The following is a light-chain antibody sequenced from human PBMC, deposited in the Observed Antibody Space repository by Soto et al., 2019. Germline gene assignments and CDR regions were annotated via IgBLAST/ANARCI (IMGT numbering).Light chain of an antibody. CDR2: GAS. V-gene: IGKV3-20*01. CDR3: QQLGT. Sequence: EIVLTQSPGTLSLSPGERATLSCRASQTVSSNYLAWYQQKPGQAPRLLIYGASRRATGIPDRFSGSGSGTDFTLTISRLEPEDFAVYYCQQLGTFGQGTRVEFK. J-gene: IGKJ1*01. CDR1: QTVSSNY.